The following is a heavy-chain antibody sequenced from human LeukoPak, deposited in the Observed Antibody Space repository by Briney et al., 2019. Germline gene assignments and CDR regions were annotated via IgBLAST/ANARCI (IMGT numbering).Heavy chain of an antibody. D-gene: IGHD1-1*01. CDR2: ISSSGGST. Sequence: PGGSLRLSCAASGFTFSSYSMSWVRQAPGKGLEWVSAISSSGGSTDYADSVKGRFTISRDNSKNTLYLQMNSLRAEDTAVYYCAKKMSTTAASQVDYWGQGTLVTVSS. V-gene: IGHV3-23*01. CDR3: AKKMSTTAASQVDY. CDR1: GFTFSSYS. J-gene: IGHJ4*02.